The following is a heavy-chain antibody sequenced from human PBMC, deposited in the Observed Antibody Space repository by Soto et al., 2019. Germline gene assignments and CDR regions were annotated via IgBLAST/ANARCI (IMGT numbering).Heavy chain of an antibody. CDR2: INAGNGKT. V-gene: IGHV1-3*05. CDR3: ARGWQDSNSWYGPDWFDP. Sequence: QVQLVQSGAEEKKPGASVRVYCKACGCTFARCAMYWVRQAPGQRLEWMGWINAGNGKTQYSQKFQGRVTITRDTSASTAYMELSSLRSQDTAVYYCARGWQDSNSWYGPDWFDPWGQGTLVTVSS. CDR1: GCTFARCA. J-gene: IGHJ5*02. D-gene: IGHD6-13*01.